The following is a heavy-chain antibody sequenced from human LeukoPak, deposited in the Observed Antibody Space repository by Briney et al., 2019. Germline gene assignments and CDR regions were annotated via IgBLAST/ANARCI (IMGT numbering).Heavy chain of an antibody. CDR3: ARHDDILTGYAFDY. D-gene: IGHD3-9*01. CDR1: GGSISSYY. Sequence: SETLSLTCTVSGGSISSYYWNWIRQPPGKGLEWIGYIYYSGSTNYNPSLKSRVTISVDTSKNQFSLKLSSVTAADTAVYYCARHDDILTGYAFDYWGQGTLVTVSS. V-gene: IGHV4-59*08. CDR2: IYYSGST. J-gene: IGHJ4*02.